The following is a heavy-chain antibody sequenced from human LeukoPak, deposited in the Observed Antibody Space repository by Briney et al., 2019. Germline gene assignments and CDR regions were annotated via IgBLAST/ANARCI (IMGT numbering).Heavy chain of an antibody. D-gene: IGHD4-17*01. V-gene: IGHV1-2*02. Sequence: GASVKVSCKASGYTLTGYYMHWVRQAPGQGLEWMGWINPNSGGTNYAQKFQGGVTMTRDTSISTAYMELSRLRSDDTAVYYCARDLRRTTSDAFDIWGQGTMVTVSS. J-gene: IGHJ3*02. CDR3: ARDLRRTTSDAFDI. CDR2: INPNSGGT. CDR1: GYTLTGYY.